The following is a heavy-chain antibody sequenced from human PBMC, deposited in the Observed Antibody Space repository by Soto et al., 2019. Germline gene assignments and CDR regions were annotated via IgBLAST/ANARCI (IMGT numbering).Heavy chain of an antibody. CDR1: GYSFTSYW. CDR2: IYPGDSDT. Sequence: GESLKISCKGSGYSFTSYWIGWVRQMPGKGLEWMGIIYPGDSDTRYSPSFQGQVTISADKSISTAYLQWSSLKASDTAMYYCARLEYGSGSYYIGYFDLWGRGTLVTGSS. CDR3: ARLEYGSGSYYIGYFDL. J-gene: IGHJ2*01. D-gene: IGHD3-10*01. V-gene: IGHV5-51*01.